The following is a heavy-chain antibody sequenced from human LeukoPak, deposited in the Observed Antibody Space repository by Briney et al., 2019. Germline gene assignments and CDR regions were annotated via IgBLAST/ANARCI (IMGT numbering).Heavy chain of an antibody. V-gene: IGHV3-23*01. Sequence: GGSLRLSCAASAFTFSSYAMSWVRQAPGKGLEWVSAISGSGDDTHYADSVKGRFTISRDNSKDTLYLQMNSLRAEDTAVYYCAKEVLGYFDLNWLDPWGQGTLVTVSS. J-gene: IGHJ5*02. CDR2: ISGSGDDT. D-gene: IGHD3-9*01. CDR1: AFTFSSYA. CDR3: AKEVLGYFDLNWLDP.